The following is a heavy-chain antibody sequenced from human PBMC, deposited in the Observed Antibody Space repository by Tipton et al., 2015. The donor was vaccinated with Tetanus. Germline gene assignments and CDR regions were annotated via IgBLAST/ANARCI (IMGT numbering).Heavy chain of an antibody. CDR2: VYYSGST. CDR3: ATMTPVDWYFDL. J-gene: IGHJ2*01. Sequence: TLSLTCSVSGGSISGYFWSWSRQSPGHGLEWIWLVYYSGSTSYNPSLKSRGTISVDTSKNQLSMKLTSVTAADTAVYYCATMTPVDWYFDLWGRGPLVTVSS. D-gene: IGHD4-23*01. V-gene: IGHV4-59*01. CDR1: GGSISGYF.